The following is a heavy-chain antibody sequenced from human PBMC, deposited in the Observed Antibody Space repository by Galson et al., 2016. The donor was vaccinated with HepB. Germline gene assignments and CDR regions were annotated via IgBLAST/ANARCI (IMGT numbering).Heavy chain of an antibody. Sequence: SLRLSCAASGFTFSNYAMHWVRQAPGKGLEWVAVMWYDGSRKYYADFVKGRFTISRDNSKNRLYLQMNSLRVEDTAVYYCARDRQWPVGYFDYWGQGTLVTVSS. CDR3: ARDRQWPVGYFDY. CDR1: GFTFSNYA. CDR2: MWYDGSRK. V-gene: IGHV3-33*01. J-gene: IGHJ4*02. D-gene: IGHD1-26*01.